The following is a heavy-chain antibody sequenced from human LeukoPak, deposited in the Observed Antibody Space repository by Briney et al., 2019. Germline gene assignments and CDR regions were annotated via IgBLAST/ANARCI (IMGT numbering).Heavy chain of an antibody. CDR1: GYTFTAYY. Sequence: ASVKVSSKAPGYTFTAYYMHWVRQAPGQGLEWMGWINPNSGGTNYAQKFHDRVTMTRDTSISTAYMELNRLKSDDTAVYYCAREGGPYRPLDYSGQRALGTVAS. CDR3: AREGGPYRPLDY. J-gene: IGHJ4*02. CDR2: INPNSGGT. V-gene: IGHV1-2*02.